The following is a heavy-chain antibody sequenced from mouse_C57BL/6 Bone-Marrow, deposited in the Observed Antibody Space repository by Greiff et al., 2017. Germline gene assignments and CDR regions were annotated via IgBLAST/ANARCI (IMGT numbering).Heavy chain of an antibody. J-gene: IGHJ2*01. CDR3: ARSDFDY. V-gene: IGHV1-26*01. Sequence: VQLKQSGPELVKPGASVNISCKASGYTFTDHYMNWVKQSHGKSLEWIGDINPNNGGTSYNQKFKGKATLTVDKSSSTAYMELRSLTSEDSAVYYCARSDFDYWGQGTTLTVSS. CDR2: INPNNGGT. CDR1: GYTFTDHY.